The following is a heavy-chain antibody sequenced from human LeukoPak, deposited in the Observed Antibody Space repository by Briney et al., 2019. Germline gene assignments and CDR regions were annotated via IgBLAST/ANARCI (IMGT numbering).Heavy chain of an antibody. D-gene: IGHD2/OR15-2a*01. V-gene: IGHV3-23*01. J-gene: IGHJ3*02. Sequence: GGSLRLSCAASGFTFNSYAMNWVRQAPGKGLEWVSGISGSSGSTYYADSVKGRFTISRDNSKNTLYLQMNSLRAEDTAVYYYAKDRWSSPISSFDIWGQGTMVTASS. CDR1: GFTFNSYA. CDR2: ISGSSGST. CDR3: AKDRWSSPISSFDI.